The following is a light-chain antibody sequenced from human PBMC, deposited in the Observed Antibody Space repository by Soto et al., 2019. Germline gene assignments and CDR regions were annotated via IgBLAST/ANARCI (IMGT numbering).Light chain of an antibody. CDR1: ISNIGRNS. V-gene: IGLV1-44*01. CDR3: AAWDDSLNEYV. CDR2: GNN. J-gene: IGLJ1*01. Sequence: QSVLTQAPSLSGTPGQRVTITCSGSISNIGRNSVNWYQHLPGTAPKLLTHGNNHRPSGVPDRFPGSKSGTSASLAISGLQPEDEADYCCAAWDDSLNEYVFGDGTKVTVL.